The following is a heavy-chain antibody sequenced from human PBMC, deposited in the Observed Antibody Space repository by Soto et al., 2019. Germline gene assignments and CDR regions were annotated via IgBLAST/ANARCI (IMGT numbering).Heavy chain of an antibody. CDR1: GGTFSSYA. CDR2: IIPIFGTA. D-gene: IGHD3-16*01. Sequence: SVKVSCKASGGTFSSYAISWVRQAPGQGLEWMGGIIPIFGTANYAQKFQGRVTITADESTSTACMELSSLRSEDTAVYYCARGSRVVPGLGVTTFYPFDYWGQGTLVTVSS. CDR3: ARGSRVVPGLGVTTFYPFDY. J-gene: IGHJ4*02. V-gene: IGHV1-69*13.